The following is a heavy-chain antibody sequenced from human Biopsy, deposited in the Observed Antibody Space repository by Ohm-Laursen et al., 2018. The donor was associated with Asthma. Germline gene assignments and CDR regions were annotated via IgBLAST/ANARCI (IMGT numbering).Heavy chain of an antibody. CDR1: GGTFSNFA. V-gene: IGHV1-69*01. CDR3: ARCQVGYSSGWSLLLKKIYYSGMDV. J-gene: IGHJ6*02. D-gene: IGHD6-19*01. Sequence: VSSVKVSCKAPGGTFSNFAISWARQAPGQGLEWLGGIMTVFGTTNYAQKFQGRVTITADESTSTAYMEVTSLRSEDTAIYYCARCQVGYSSGWSLLLKKIYYSGMDVWGQGTAVTVSS. CDR2: IMTVFGTT.